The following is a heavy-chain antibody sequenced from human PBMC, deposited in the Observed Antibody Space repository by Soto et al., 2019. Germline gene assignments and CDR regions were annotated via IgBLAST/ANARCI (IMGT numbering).Heavy chain of an antibody. D-gene: IGHD3-10*01. J-gene: IGHJ6*02. CDR2: IPYDGSNK. V-gene: IGHV3-30-3*01. Sequence: PGGSLRLSCAAPGFPFSSYAMHWVRQASGKGLEWVAVIPYDGSNKYYADSVKGRFTISRDNSKNTLYLQMNSLRDEDTAVYYCARRITMVRGPYYYYAMDVWGQGTTVTVSS. CDR3: ARRITMVRGPYYYYAMDV. CDR1: GFPFSSYA.